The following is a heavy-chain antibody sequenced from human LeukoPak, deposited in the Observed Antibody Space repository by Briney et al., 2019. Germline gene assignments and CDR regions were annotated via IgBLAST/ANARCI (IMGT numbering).Heavy chain of an antibody. J-gene: IGHJ3*02. V-gene: IGHV3-73*01. CDR3: TRPLQDYYDSSGYYYAFDI. CDR2: IRSQANSYAT. Sequence: GGSLRLSCAASGFTFSGSAMHWVRQASGKGLEWVGRIRSQANSYATAYAASVKGRFTISRDDSKNTAYLQMNSLKTEDTAVYYCTRPLQDYYDSSGYYYAFDIWGQGTMVTVSS. CDR1: GFTFSGSA. D-gene: IGHD3-22*01.